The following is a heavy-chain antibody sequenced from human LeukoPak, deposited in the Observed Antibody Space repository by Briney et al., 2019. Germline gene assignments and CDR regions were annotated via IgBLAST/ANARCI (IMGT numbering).Heavy chain of an antibody. D-gene: IGHD6-19*01. Sequence: GGSLRLSCAASGFTFSSYSMNWVRQAPGKGLEWVSYISSSSSTIYYADSVKGRFTISRDNAKNSLYLQMNSLRAEDTAVYYCARDRGPKQWATGNYYGMDVWGQGTTVTVSS. CDR3: ARDRGPKQWATGNYYGMDV. CDR1: GFTFSSYS. V-gene: IGHV3-48*04. J-gene: IGHJ6*02. CDR2: ISSSSSTI.